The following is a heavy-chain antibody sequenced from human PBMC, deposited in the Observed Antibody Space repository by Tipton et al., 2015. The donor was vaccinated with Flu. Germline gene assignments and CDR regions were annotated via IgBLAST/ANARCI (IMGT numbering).Heavy chain of an antibody. CDR2: IYHTGSP. CDR3: ARGVGRFSSNLDY. CDR1: GYSINSGFF. V-gene: IGHV4-38-2*02. J-gene: IGHJ4*02. D-gene: IGHD6-6*01. Sequence: TLSLTCTVSGYSINSGFFWGWVRQPPGKGLEWLGTIYHTGSPYYNPSLKSRATISLDMSGNQFSLKLNSVTAADTALYYCARGVGRFSSNLDYWGQGILVTVSS.